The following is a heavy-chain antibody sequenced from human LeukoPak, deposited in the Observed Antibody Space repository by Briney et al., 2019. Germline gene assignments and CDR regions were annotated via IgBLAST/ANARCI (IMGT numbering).Heavy chain of an antibody. V-gene: IGHV3-23*01. Sequence: GGSLRLSCAAPGFTFSSYALSWVRQAPGKGLEWVSAISGSGGSTYYADSVKGRFTISRDNSKDTLYLQMNSLRAEDTAVYYCAKDYCSSTSCYYYYYYGMDVWGKGTTVTVSS. CDR1: GFTFSSYA. CDR2: ISGSGGST. CDR3: AKDYCSSTSCYYYYYYGMDV. J-gene: IGHJ6*04. D-gene: IGHD2-2*01.